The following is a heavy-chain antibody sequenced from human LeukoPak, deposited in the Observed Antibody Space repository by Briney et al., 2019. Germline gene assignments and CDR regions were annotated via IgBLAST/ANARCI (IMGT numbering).Heavy chain of an antibody. J-gene: IGHJ4*01. D-gene: IGHD2/OR15-2a*01. Sequence: SETLSLTCDVSGGSISSYYWGWVRQPPGRGLEWIGRIYTTGTTNVNPSLKSRLTMSVDTSKNQFSLKLTSVTAADTAVYFCGRQGYTASHYFLDFWSQGTLVTVSS. CDR2: IYTTGTT. V-gene: IGHV4-4*07. CDR1: GGSISSYY. CDR3: GRQGYTASHYFLDF.